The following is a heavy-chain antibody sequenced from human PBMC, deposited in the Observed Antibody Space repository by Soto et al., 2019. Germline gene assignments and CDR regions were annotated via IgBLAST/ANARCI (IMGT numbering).Heavy chain of an antibody. D-gene: IGHD2-2*01. Sequence: SETLSLTCTVSGGSISSGGYYWSWIRQHPGKGLEWIGYIYYSGSTYYNPSLKSRVIISVDTSKNQFSLKLSAVTAAATAVYYCARAGNIVVVPAAMDGEYYYYGMDVWGQGTTVTVSS. CDR3: ARAGNIVVVPAAMDGEYYYYGMDV. CDR1: GGSISSGGYY. J-gene: IGHJ6*02. CDR2: IYYSGST. V-gene: IGHV4-31*03.